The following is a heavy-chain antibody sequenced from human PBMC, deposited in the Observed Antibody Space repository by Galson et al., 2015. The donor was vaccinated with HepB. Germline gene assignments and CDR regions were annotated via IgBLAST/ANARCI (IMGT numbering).Heavy chain of an antibody. CDR3: ARAPPAFSSSFPDY. D-gene: IGHD6-13*01. Sequence: SVKVSCKASGYTFTSYDINWVRQATGQGLEWMGWMNPNSGNTGYAQKFQGRVTMTRNTSISTAYMELSSLRSEDTAVYYCARAPPAFSSSFPDYWGQGTLVTVSS. CDR1: GYTFTSYD. J-gene: IGHJ4*02. CDR2: MNPNSGNT. V-gene: IGHV1-8*01.